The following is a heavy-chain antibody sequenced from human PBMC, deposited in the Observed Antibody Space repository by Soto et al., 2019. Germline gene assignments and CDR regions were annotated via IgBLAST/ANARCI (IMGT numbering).Heavy chain of an antibody. CDR3: ARGEDSSICDY. D-gene: IGHD2-2*01. CDR1: GFTFTAYS. CDR2: INSRRGNT. V-gene: IGHV3-21*01. J-gene: IGHJ4*02. Sequence: GGSLRFSCATSGFTFTAYSMNWVRQAPGKGLEWVSSINSRRGNTYYTDSVQGRFTISRDNGKRSLYLQMSSLRVEDTAVYYCARGEDSSICDYWGQGTLVTVSS.